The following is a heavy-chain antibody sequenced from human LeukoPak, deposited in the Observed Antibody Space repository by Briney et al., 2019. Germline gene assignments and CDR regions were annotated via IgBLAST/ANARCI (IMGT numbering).Heavy chain of an antibody. V-gene: IGHV3-9*01. CDR2: ISWNSGSI. J-gene: IGHJ4*02. CDR3: AKDRSGYYLGRGVFDY. Sequence: PGGSLRLSCAASGFTFDDYAMHGVRQAPGKGLEWVSGISWNSGSIGYADSVKGRFTISRDNAKNSLYLQMNSLRAEDTALYYCAKDRSGYYLGRGVFDYWGQGTLVTVSS. CDR1: GFTFDDYA. D-gene: IGHD3-22*01.